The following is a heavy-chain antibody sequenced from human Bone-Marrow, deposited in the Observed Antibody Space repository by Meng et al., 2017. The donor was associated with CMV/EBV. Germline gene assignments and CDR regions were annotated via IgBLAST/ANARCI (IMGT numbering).Heavy chain of an antibody. J-gene: IGHJ6*02. CDR1: GFTFSSYA. D-gene: IGHD2/OR15-2a*01. V-gene: IGHV3-30-3*01. Sequence: GESLKISCAASGFTFSSYAMHWVRQAPGKGLEWVAVISYDGSNKYYADSVKGRFTISRDNSKNTLYLQMNSLRAEDTAVYYCERDFSRMDVWGQGTTVTVSS. CDR3: ERDFSRMDV. CDR2: ISYDGSNK.